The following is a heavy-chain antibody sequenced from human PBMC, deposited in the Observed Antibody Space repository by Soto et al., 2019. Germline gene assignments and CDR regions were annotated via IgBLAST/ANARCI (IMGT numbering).Heavy chain of an antibody. CDR3: ARGEIRTFSRLYFDY. CDR1: GGSFSGYY. J-gene: IGHJ4*02. D-gene: IGHD3-16*01. Sequence: SETLSITCAVYGGSFSGYYWIWIRQPPGKGLGWSGEINHSGGTNYNPSLKRRVTISVDASSNQFSLQLSSVTAADTAVYYCARGEIRTFSRLYFDYWGKGTMVSVSS. CDR2: INHSGGT. V-gene: IGHV4-34*01.